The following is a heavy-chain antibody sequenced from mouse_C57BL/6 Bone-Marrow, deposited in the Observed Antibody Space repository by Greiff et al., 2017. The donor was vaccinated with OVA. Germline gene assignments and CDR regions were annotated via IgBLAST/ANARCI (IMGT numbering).Heavy chain of an antibody. CDR1: GYTFTSYG. CDR2: IYPRSGNT. Sequence: VQRVESGAELARPGASVKLSCKASGYTFTSYGISWVKQRTGQGLEWIGEIYPRSGNTYYNEKFKGKATLTADKSSSTAYMELRSLTSEDSAVYFCAREGVSIPFAYWGQGTLVTVSA. V-gene: IGHV1-81*01. CDR3: AREGVSIPFAY. D-gene: IGHD2-12*01. J-gene: IGHJ3*01.